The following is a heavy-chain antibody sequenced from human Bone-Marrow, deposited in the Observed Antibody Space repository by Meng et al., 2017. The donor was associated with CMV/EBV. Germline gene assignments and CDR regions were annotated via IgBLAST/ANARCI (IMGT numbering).Heavy chain of an antibody. J-gene: IGHJ4*02. V-gene: IGHV4-59*01. D-gene: IGHD5-18*01. CDR1: GGSISSYY. CDR2: IYYSGST. Sequence: GSLRLSCTVSGGSISSYYWSWIRQPPGKGLEWIGYIYYSGSTNYNPPLKSRVTISVDTSKNQFSLKLSSVTAADTAVYYCARVGVDTAMGHFDYWGQGTLVTVSS. CDR3: ARVGVDTAMGHFDY.